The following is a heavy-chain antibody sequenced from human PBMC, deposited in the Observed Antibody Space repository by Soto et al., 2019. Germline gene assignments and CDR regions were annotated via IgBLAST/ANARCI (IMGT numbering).Heavy chain of an antibody. Sequence: EVQLVESGGGLAQPGGSLRLSCAASGFTFSSDAMDWVRQAPGKGLEYVSGISSNGIGTYYAISVKGRFTISRDNSRDTVYLQMDSLRPEDMAVYYCARRARADYYYMDVWGKGTTVTVS. D-gene: IGHD6-6*01. CDR3: ARRARADYYYMDV. CDR2: ISSNGIGT. V-gene: IGHV3-64*01. CDR1: GFTFSSDA. J-gene: IGHJ6*03.